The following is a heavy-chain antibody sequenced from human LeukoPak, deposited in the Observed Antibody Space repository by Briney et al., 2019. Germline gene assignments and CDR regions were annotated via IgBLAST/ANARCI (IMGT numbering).Heavy chain of an antibody. CDR3: ARRSYRGVITVYYYYYMDV. Sequence: GGSLRLSCVASGFSFNTYWMSWVRQAPGKGLEWVANIKQDGGEQYYVDSVKGRFTISRDNAKNSVYLQMNRLRVEDTAVYYCARRSYRGVITVYYYYYMDVWGKGTPVTVSS. CDR2: IKQDGGEQ. J-gene: IGHJ6*03. D-gene: IGHD3-16*02. CDR1: GFSFNTYW. V-gene: IGHV3-7*01.